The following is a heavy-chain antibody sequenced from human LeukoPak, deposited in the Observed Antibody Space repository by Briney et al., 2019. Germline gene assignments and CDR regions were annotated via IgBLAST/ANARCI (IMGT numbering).Heavy chain of an antibody. Sequence: GGSLRLSCAASGFTFRTYWMHWVRQVPGKGLVWVSRINGDGTSTNYADSVKGRFTTSRDNAKSTLYLQMNSLRAEDTAVYFCATTSGTYRFDPWGQGTLVTVSS. D-gene: IGHD1-26*01. J-gene: IGHJ5*02. V-gene: IGHV3-74*01. CDR2: INGDGTST. CDR3: ATTSGTYRFDP. CDR1: GFTFRTYW.